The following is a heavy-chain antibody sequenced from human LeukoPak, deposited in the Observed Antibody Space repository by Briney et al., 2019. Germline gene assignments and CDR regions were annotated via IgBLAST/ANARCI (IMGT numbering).Heavy chain of an antibody. CDR3: ATESAGLTGGFDY. J-gene: IGHJ4*02. Sequence: SETLSLTCIVSGGSISSYYWSWIRQPPGKGLEWIGYIYYSGSTNYNPSLKSRVTISVDTSKNQFSLKLSSVTAADTAVYYCATESAGLTGGFDYWGQGTLVTVSS. CDR2: IYYSGST. D-gene: IGHD7-27*01. V-gene: IGHV4-59*08. CDR1: GGSISSYY.